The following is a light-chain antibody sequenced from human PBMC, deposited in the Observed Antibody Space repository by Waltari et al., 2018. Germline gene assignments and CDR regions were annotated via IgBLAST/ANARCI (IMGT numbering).Light chain of an antibody. J-gene: IGLJ3*02. CDR3: QSYHAGNPWV. V-gene: IGLV6-57*03. CDR2: EDD. CDR1: SVSIASHY. Sequence: NFMLTQPHSVSESPGRTVTISCTRSSVSIASHYVQWYQQRPGSAPTTVIYEDDQRPSGVPDRFSGSIDSSSNSASLTISGLKTEDEADYYCQSYHAGNPWVFGGGTRLTVV.